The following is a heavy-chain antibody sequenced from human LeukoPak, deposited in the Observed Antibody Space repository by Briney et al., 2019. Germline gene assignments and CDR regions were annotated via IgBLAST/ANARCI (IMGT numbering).Heavy chain of an antibody. CDR3: ARDHVEYSSSSGWFDP. CDR2: INPSGGST. J-gene: IGHJ5*02. V-gene: IGHV1-46*01. CDR1: GYTFTSYY. Sequence: ASVKVSCKASGYTFTSYYMHWVRQAPGQWLEWMGIINPSGGSTSYAQKFQGRVTMTRDMSTSTVYMELSSLRSEDTAVYYCARDHVEYSSSSGWFDPWGQGTLVTVSS. D-gene: IGHD6-6*01.